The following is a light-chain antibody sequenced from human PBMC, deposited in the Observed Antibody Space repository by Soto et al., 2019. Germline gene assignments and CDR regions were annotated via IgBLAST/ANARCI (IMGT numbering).Light chain of an antibody. CDR3: QQYGSSPYT. CDR2: DAS. CDR1: QSVGSNY. Sequence: EIVLTQSPGTLSLSPGDRATLSCRASQSVGSNYLAWYQQKPGQAPRLLIYDASSRATGIPDRFSGSGSGTDFTLTISDLEPEDFAVYYCQQYGSSPYTFGQGTKLEIK. V-gene: IGKV3-20*01. J-gene: IGKJ2*01.